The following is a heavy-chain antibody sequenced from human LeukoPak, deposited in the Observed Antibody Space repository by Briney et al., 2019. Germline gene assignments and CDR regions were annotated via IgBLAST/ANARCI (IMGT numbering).Heavy chain of an antibody. CDR1: GFTFSNYW. CDR3: ARSPVTLDY. D-gene: IGHD4-17*01. CDR2: ITSDGRGT. J-gene: IGHJ4*02. Sequence: GGSLRLSCAASGFTFSNYWMHWVRQAPGNGLVWVSRITSDGRGTTYADSVKGRFTISRDNAKNTLYLQMNSLIADDTAVYYCARSPVTLDYWGQGTLVTVSS. V-gene: IGHV3-74*01.